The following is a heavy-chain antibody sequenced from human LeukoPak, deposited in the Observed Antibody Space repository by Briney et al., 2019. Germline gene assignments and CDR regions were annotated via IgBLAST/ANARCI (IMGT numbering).Heavy chain of an antibody. CDR2: INWNGGST. D-gene: IGHD4-17*01. CDR3: ARATSEDYGDYWGGRNWFDP. V-gene: IGHV3-20*01. CDR1: GFTFSSYA. J-gene: IGHJ5*02. Sequence: PGGSLRLSCAASGFTFSSYAMSWVRQAPGKGLEWVSGINWNGGSTGYADSVKGRFTISRDNAKNSLYLQMNSLRAEDTALYHCARATSEDYGDYWGGRNWFDPWGQGTLVTVSS.